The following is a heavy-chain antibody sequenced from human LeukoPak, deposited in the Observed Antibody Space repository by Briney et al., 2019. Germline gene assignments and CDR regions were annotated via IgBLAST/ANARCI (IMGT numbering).Heavy chain of an antibody. CDR2: IHYGGTT. V-gene: IGHV4-4*07. D-gene: IGHD5-18*01. Sequence: SETLSLTCTVSGGSLSPYYYTWMRQSAGKGLEWMGRIHYGGTTNYNPSLTSRITLSVDTAKNQVSLKLNSVTAADTAVYYCARDSPYGYTSGHRYYNLDVWGKGTPVTVSS. J-gene: IGHJ6*03. CDR3: ARDSPYGYTSGHRYYNLDV. CDR1: GGSLSPYY.